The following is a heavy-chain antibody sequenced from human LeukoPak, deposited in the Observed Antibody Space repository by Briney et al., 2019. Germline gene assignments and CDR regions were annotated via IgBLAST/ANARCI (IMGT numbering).Heavy chain of an antibody. CDR2: IKQDGSEI. CDR3: ARGAHDFWSGYYTGSFDY. V-gene: IGHV3-7*03. Sequence: GGSLRLSCAASGFTMRNHWMSWVRQAPGKGLEWVADIKQDGSEIHYVDSVKGRFTISRDNAKNSLYLQMNSLRAEDTAVYYCARGAHDFWSGYYTGSFDYWGQGTLVTVSS. J-gene: IGHJ4*02. CDR1: GFTMRNHW. D-gene: IGHD3-3*01.